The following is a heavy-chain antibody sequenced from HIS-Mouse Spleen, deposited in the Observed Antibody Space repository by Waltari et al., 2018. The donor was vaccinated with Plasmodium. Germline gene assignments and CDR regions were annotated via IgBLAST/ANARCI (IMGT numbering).Heavy chain of an antibody. Sequence: QLQLQESGPGLVKPSETLSLTCTVAGGSISSSSYYWGWVRQPPGKGLDWIGSIYYSGSTYYNPSLKSRVTISVDTSKNQFSLKLSSVTAADTAVYYCARLSIAVAGNFDYWGQGTLVTVSS. V-gene: IGHV4-39*01. D-gene: IGHD6-19*01. CDR2: IYYSGST. CDR3: ARLSIAVAGNFDY. J-gene: IGHJ4*02. CDR1: GGSISSSSYY.